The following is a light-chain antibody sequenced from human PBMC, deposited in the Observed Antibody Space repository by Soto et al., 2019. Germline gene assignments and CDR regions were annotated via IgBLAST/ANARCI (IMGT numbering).Light chain of an antibody. Sequence: EIVLTQSPGTLSLSPGERAALSCRASQGFSSSFLAWYQHRPGQAPRLLIYCASSRATGIPDRFSGSRSGTDFTLTISRLEPEDFAVYYCHQYGNSPTFGPGTKVEIK. CDR3: HQYGNSPT. CDR2: CAS. V-gene: IGKV3-20*01. J-gene: IGKJ1*01. CDR1: QGFSSSF.